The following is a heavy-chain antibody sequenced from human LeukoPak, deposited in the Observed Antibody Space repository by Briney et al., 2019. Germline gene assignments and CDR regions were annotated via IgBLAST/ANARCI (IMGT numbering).Heavy chain of an antibody. V-gene: IGHV3-48*03. CDR3: ASFPTTVADDYFDY. CDR1: GFTFSSYE. CDR2: ISSSGSTI. Sequence: GGSLRLFCAASGFTFSSYEMNWVRQAPGKGLEWVSYISSSGSTIYYADSVKGRFTISRDNAKNSLYLQMNSLRAEDTAVYYCASFPTTVADDYFDYWGQGTLVTVSS. J-gene: IGHJ4*02. D-gene: IGHD4-17*01.